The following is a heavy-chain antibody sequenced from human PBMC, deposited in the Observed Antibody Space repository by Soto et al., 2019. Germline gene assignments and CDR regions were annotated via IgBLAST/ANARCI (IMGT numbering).Heavy chain of an antibody. CDR3: ATPRGAYSYRTTSRYYFDY. CDR2: IYYSGST. CDR1: GGSIISGDYY. J-gene: IGHJ4*02. D-gene: IGHD5-18*01. Sequence: SEXLSLTCTVSGGSIISGDYYWSWIRQPPVKGLEWIGYIYYSGSTYYNPSLKSRVTISVDTSKNQFSLKLSSVTAADTAVYYCATPRGAYSYRTTSRYYFDYWGQGTLVTVSS. V-gene: IGHV4-30-4*01.